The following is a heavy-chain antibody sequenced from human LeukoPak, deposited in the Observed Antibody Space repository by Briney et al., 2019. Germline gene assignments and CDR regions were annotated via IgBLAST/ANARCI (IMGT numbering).Heavy chain of an antibody. Sequence: GGSLRLSCAASGFTFSSYTMNWVRQAPGKGLEWVSSISSSRSYIYNADSVKGRFTISRDNAKNSLYLQMNSLRAKDTAVYYCARDHCSSTSCFPSGTNYFDSWGQGTPVTVSS. CDR1: GFTFSSYT. V-gene: IGHV3-21*01. CDR2: ISSSRSYI. D-gene: IGHD2-2*01. J-gene: IGHJ4*02. CDR3: ARDHCSSTSCFPSGTNYFDS.